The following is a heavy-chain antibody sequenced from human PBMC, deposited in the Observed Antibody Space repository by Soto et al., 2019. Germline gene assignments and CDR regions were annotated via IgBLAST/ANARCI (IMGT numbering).Heavy chain of an antibody. CDR1: GYTYTSYP. D-gene: IGHD2-15*01. V-gene: IGHV1-3*01. CDR3: ATDRGGYCSGGSCSEAWFDP. J-gene: IGHJ5*02. CDR2: INAGNGGT. Sequence: ASVTVSCKASGYTYTSYPMNWLRQAPGQRPEWMGWINAGNGGTKYSQKFQGRVSITRDTSASTAYMQLSRLRSEDTAVYYCATDRGGYCSGGSCSEAWFDPWGQGTLVTV.